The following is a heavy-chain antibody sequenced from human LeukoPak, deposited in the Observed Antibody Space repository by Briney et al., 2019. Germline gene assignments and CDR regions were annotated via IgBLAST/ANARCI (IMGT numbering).Heavy chain of an antibody. CDR2: IWGSGDYT. V-gene: IGHV3-23*01. CDR1: GFTFTNYA. Sequence: GGSLRLFCAASGFTFTNYAMTWVRRTPGKGLEWVSSIWGSGDYTNYADSVRGRVTISRDRTKNTLYLQMNSLRVDDTAVYYCAKDPYVDYVGAFDVWGQGIMVTVSS. D-gene: IGHD4-23*01. CDR3: AKDPYVDYVGAFDV. J-gene: IGHJ3*01.